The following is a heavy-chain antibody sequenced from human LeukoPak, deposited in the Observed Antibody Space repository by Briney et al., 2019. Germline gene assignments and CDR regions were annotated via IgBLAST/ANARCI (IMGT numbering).Heavy chain of an antibody. CDR3: ARHRITMVRGAYYYYYYYMDV. D-gene: IGHD3-10*01. CDR2: IYPGDSGT. Sequence: GESLKISCKGSGYSFTSYWIGWVRQMPGKGLEWMGIIYPGDSGTRYSPSFQGQVTISADKSISTAYLQWSSLKASDTAMYYCARHRITMVRGAYYYYYYYMDVWGKGTTVTVSS. CDR1: GYSFTSYW. J-gene: IGHJ6*03. V-gene: IGHV5-51*01.